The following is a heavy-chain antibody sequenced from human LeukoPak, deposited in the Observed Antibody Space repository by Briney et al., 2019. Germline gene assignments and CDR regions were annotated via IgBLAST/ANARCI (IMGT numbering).Heavy chain of an antibody. CDR2: INKDGSEE. CDR3: ARWPHCQDF. CDR1: GFTFSDFY. J-gene: IGHJ4*02. V-gene: IGHV3-7*03. Sequence: PGGPLRLSCAASGFTFSDFYMSWVRQAPGKGLEWVAHINKDGSEEKYVDSVKGRFTISRDNAKNSLYLQMSSLIADDTAVYFCARWPHCQDFWGRGTRVTVSS.